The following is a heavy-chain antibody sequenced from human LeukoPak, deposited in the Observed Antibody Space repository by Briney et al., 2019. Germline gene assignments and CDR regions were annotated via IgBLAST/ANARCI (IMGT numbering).Heavy chain of an antibody. Sequence: PGGSLRLSCAASGFTFSSYGMHWVRQAPGKGLEWVAVISYDGSNKYYADSVKGRFTISRDNSKNTLYLQMNSLRAEDTAVYYCANMFGELLSYFDYWGQGTLVTVSS. D-gene: IGHD3-10*02. CDR2: ISYDGSNK. CDR3: ANMFGELLSYFDY. V-gene: IGHV3-30*18. CDR1: GFTFSSYG. J-gene: IGHJ4*02.